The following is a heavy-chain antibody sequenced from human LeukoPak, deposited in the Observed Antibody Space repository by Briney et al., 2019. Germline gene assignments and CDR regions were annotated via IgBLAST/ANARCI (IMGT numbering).Heavy chain of an antibody. CDR1: GFTFSSYS. CDR3: AKLVWFGELPRYYYYYMDV. Sequence: GGSLRLSCAASGFTFSSYSMNWVRQAPGKGLEWVSAISGSGGSTYYADSVKGRFTISRDNSKNTLYLQMNSLRAEDTAVYYCAKLVWFGELPRYYYYYMDVWGKGTTVTISS. V-gene: IGHV3-23*01. J-gene: IGHJ6*03. CDR2: ISGSGGST. D-gene: IGHD3-10*01.